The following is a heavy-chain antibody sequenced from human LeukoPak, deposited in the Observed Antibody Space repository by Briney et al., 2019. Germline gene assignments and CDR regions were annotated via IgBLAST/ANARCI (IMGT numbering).Heavy chain of an antibody. V-gene: IGHV3-21*04. CDR2: ISRSSPFI. Sequence: GGSLRLSCAASGFAFSRFSMNWVRQAPGKGLEWVSSISRSSPFIAYADSVKGRFTISTHNSKNTLFLQMNSLRAEDTAVYYCARVHGDRSFYYYMDVWGKGTTVTVSS. CDR3: ARVHGDRSFYYYMDV. J-gene: IGHJ6*03. CDR1: GFAFSRFS.